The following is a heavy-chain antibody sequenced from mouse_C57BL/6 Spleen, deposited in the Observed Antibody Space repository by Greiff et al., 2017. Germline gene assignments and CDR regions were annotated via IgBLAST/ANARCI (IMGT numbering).Heavy chain of an antibody. J-gene: IGHJ2*01. CDR2: IHPNSGST. Sequence: VQLQQPGAELVKPGASVKLSCKASGYTFTSYWMHWVKQRPGQGLEWIGMIHPNSGSTNYNEKIKRKATLNVDKSSSTAYMQLSSLTSEDSAVYYCASLGMGNTVLEFDYWGQGTTLTVSS. CDR1: GYTFTSYW. CDR3: ASLGMGNTVLEFDY. D-gene: IGHD2-3*01. V-gene: IGHV1-64*01.